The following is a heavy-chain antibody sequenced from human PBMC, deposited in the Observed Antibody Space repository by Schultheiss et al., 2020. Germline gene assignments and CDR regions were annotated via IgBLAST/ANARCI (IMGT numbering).Heavy chain of an antibody. CDR3: ARVHYYDSSGYPFHYYYYGMDV. CDR2: ISSSGSTI. V-gene: IGHV3-48*03. Sequence: LKISCAASGFTFSSYEMNWVRQAPGKGLEWVSYISSSGSTIYYADSVKGRFTISRDNAKNSLYLQMNSLRAEDTAVYYCARVHYYDSSGYPFHYYYYGMDVWGQGTTVTVSS. D-gene: IGHD3-22*01. CDR1: GFTFSSYE. J-gene: IGHJ6*02.